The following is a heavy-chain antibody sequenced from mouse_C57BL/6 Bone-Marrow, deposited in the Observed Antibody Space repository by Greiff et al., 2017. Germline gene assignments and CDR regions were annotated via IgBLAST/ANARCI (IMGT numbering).Heavy chain of an antibody. CDR3: AREEGGYYVDY. D-gene: IGHD1-1*02. J-gene: IGHJ2*01. Sequence: VQLQQSGPVLVKPGASVKMSCKASGYTFTDYYMNWVKQSHGKSLEWIGVINPYNGGPSYNQKFKGKATLTVDKSSSTAYMELNSLTSEDSAVYYCAREEGGYYVDYWGQGTTLTVSS. V-gene: IGHV1-19*01. CDR2: INPYNGGP. CDR1: GYTFTDYY.